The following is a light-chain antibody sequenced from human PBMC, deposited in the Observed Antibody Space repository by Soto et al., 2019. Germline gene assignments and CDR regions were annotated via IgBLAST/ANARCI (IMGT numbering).Light chain of an antibody. CDR2: AAS. Sequence: EIVMTQSPATLSVSPGEGATLSCRASQSVSSNLAWYQQKPGQAPRLLIYAASTRATGIPARFSGSGSGTEFTLTISSLHSEYFAFYYCQQYNNWPPLTFGGGTRVDIK. CDR1: QSVSSN. CDR3: QQYNNWPPLT. V-gene: IGKV3-15*01. J-gene: IGKJ4*01.